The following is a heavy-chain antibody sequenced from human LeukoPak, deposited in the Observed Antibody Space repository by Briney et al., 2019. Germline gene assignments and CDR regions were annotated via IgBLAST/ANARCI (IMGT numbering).Heavy chain of an antibody. CDR3: AKDRPNYYESNGHYYRRDGDY. D-gene: IGHD3-22*01. CDR2: ISSSGDIT. CDR1: KFTFDNYA. V-gene: IGHV3-23*01. Sequence: GGSLRLSCAASKFTFDNYAMSWVRQAPGQGLEWVSSISSSGDITFYADSVKGRFTISRANSNYALYLQMNSLRAEDAAVYYCAKDRPNYYESNGHYYRRDGDYWGQGTLVTVS. J-gene: IGHJ4*02.